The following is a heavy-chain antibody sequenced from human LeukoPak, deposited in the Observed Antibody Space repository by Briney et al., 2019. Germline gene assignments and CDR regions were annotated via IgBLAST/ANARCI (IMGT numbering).Heavy chain of an antibody. Sequence: PGRSLRPSCAASGFTFVSYGMHWVRQAPGKGLEWEAVISYDGSNKYYADSVKGRFTISRDNSKHTLYLQMNTLRAVDTAVYYCAKARPAIAARGGYYYGLDVWGQGTTVTVSS. V-gene: IGHV3-30*18. CDR2: ISYDGSNK. CDR1: GFTFVSYG. CDR3: AKARPAIAARGGYYYGLDV. D-gene: IGHD6-6*01. J-gene: IGHJ6*02.